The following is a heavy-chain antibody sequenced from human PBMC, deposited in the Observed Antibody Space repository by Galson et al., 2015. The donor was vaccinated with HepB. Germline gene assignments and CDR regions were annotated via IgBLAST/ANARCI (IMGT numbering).Heavy chain of an antibody. CDR1: GVSIRSYY. CDR3: ARTTVKMNYYDSSGHYYARGRNYYGLDV. V-gene: IGHV4-59*01. D-gene: IGHD3-22*01. CDR2: IYHSGFT. Sequence: SETLSLTCTVSGVSIRSYYWSWIRQPPGKGLEWIGYIYHSGFTNYNPSLKSRVTISVDTSKNQFSLKLSSVTAADTAVYYCARTTVKMNYYDSSGHYYARGRNYYGLDVWGQGTTVTVSS. J-gene: IGHJ6*02.